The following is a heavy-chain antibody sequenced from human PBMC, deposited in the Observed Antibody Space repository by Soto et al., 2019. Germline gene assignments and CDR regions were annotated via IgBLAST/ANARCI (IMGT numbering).Heavy chain of an antibody. CDR2: ISYDGSNK. V-gene: IGHV3-30*18. D-gene: IGHD2-21*02. Sequence: QVQLVESGGGVVQPGRSLRLSCAASGFTFSSYGMHWVRQAPGKGLEWVAVISYDGSNKYYADSVKGRFTISRDNSKNTLYLQMNSLRAEDTAVYYCAKLEFGYCGGDGYSHAFDIWGQGTMVTVSS. CDR3: AKLEFGYCGGDGYSHAFDI. J-gene: IGHJ3*02. CDR1: GFTFSSYG.